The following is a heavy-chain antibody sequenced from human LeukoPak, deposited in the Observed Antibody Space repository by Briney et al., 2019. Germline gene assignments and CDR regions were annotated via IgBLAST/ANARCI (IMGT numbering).Heavy chain of an antibody. CDR1: GYTFTSYY. V-gene: IGHV1-69*13. CDR3: ARVSFPARNWFDP. Sequence: SVKVSCKASGYTFTSYYMHWVRQAPGQGLEWMGGIIPIFGTANYAQKFQGRVTITADESTSTAYMELSSLRSEDTAVYYCARVSFPARNWFDPWGQGTLVTVSS. J-gene: IGHJ5*02. CDR2: IIPIFGTA.